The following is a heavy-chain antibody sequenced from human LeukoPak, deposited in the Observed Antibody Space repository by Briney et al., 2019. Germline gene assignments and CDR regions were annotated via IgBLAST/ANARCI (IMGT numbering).Heavy chain of an antibody. Sequence: SGGSLRLSCAASGFTFSGHWMHWVRQAPGKGLEWVSVIYSGGSTYYADSVKGRFTISRDNSKNTLYLQMNSLRAEDTAVYYCATEGVPFNGDYDPVGAFDIWGQGTMVTVSS. CDR1: GFTFSGHW. CDR2: IYSGGST. V-gene: IGHV3-53*01. J-gene: IGHJ3*02. D-gene: IGHD4-17*01. CDR3: ATEGVPFNGDYDPVGAFDI.